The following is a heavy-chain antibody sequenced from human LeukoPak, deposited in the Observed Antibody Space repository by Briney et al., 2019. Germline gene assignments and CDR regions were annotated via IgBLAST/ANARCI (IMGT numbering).Heavy chain of an antibody. J-gene: IGHJ4*02. D-gene: IGHD6-6*01. CDR3: ARSQYSSSSIDY. CDR2: IYYSGST. Sequence: SQTLSLTCTVSGGSFSNSGYYWSWIRQHPGKGLDWIGYIYYSGSTYYNPSLKSRLTISVDTSKSQFSLKLSSVTAADTAVYYCARSQYSSSSIDYWGQGTLVTVSS. V-gene: IGHV4-31*03. CDR1: GGSFSNSGYY.